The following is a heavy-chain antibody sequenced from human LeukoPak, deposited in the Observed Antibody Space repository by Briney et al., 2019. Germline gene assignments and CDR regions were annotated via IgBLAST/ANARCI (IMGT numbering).Heavy chain of an antibody. CDR2: ISSSGGNI. CDR1: GFDLSDYY. Sequence: GGSLRLSCVVSGFDLSDYYMSWIRQAPGKGLEWVSYISSSGGNIYFADSVKGRFTMSRDNARGSLYLQMNSLRADDTAIYYCARRRDCFDYWGQGTLVTVSS. D-gene: IGHD2-21*01. J-gene: IGHJ4*02. CDR3: ARRRDCFDY. V-gene: IGHV3-11*01.